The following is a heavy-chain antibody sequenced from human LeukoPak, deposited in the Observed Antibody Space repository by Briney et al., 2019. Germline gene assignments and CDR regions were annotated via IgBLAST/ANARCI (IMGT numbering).Heavy chain of an antibody. V-gene: IGHV3-15*01. CDR2: FKNESDGGTT. Sequence: GGSLRLSCGASGFTFNNAWMSWVRQAPGQGLEWVGRFKNESDGGTTDYAAPVKGRFTISRDDSKNMMYLQMDSLKTEDTAVCYCTAGTGPTDFAYWGQGTLVTVSS. CDR3: TAGTGPTDFAY. D-gene: IGHD1-1*01. CDR1: GFTFNNAW. J-gene: IGHJ4*02.